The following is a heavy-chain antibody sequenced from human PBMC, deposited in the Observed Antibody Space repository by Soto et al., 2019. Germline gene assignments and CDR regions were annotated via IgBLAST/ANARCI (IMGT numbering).Heavy chain of an antibody. CDR2: VHYSGST. J-gene: IGHJ4*02. CDR1: GGSISSNIYY. D-gene: IGHD1-7*01. CDR3: ARRYGTTFDY. V-gene: IGHV4-39*07. Sequence: SETLSLTCSVSGGSISSNIYYWGWFRQPPGKGLEWIATVHYSGSTYYTPSLKSRVTISVDTSKNQFSLKLSSVTAADTAVYYCARRYGTTFDYWGQGTLVTVSS.